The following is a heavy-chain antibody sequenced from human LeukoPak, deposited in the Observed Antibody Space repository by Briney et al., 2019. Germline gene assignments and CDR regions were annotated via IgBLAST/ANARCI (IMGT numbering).Heavy chain of an antibody. V-gene: IGHV1-46*01. CDR2: INPSGGST. CDR3: ARDKFSVTVTGPFDY. J-gene: IGHJ4*02. Sequence: ASVKVSCKASGYTFTSYHMHWVRQAPGQGLEWMGIINPSGGSTSYAQKFQGRVTMTRDMSTSTVYMELSSLRSEDTAVYYCARDKFSVTVTGPFDYWGQGTLVTVSS. D-gene: IGHD4-11*01. CDR1: GYTFTSYH.